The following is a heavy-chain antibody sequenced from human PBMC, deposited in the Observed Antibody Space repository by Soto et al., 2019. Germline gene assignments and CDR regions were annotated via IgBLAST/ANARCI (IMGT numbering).Heavy chain of an antibody. J-gene: IGHJ6*02. D-gene: IGHD4-17*01. CDR2: INHSGST. CDR1: GGSFSGYY. Sequence: KPSETLSLTCAVYGGSFSGYYWSWIRQSPGKGLEWIGEINHSGSTNYNPSLKSRVTISVDTSKNQFSLKLSSVTAADTAVYYCARGGDGDYVYWSDNYYYYYYGMDVWGQGTTVTVSS. CDR3: ARGGDGDYVYWSDNYYYYYYGMDV. V-gene: IGHV4-34*01.